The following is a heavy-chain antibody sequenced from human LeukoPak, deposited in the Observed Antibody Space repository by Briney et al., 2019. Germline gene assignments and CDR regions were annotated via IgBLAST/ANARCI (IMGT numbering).Heavy chain of an antibody. CDR1: GFTFTKYW. CDR2: VNSGGSRT. CDR3: AREGSVTNDY. V-gene: IGHV3-74*03. D-gene: IGHD4-17*01. J-gene: IGHJ4*02. Sequence: GGSLRLSCAASGFTFTKYWMHWVRHAPGKGLVWVSRVNSGGSRTTYADSVKGRFTISRDNANNTLYLQMNSLTAEDTAVYYCAREGSVTNDYWGQGSLVTVSS.